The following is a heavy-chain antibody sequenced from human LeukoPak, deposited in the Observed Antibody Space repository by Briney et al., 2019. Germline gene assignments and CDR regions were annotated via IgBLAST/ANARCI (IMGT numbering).Heavy chain of an antibody. CDR2: IDHTGTT. D-gene: IGHD4-11*01. CDR1: DDSVTIYY. Sequence: SETLSLTCSVSDDSVTIYYWTWIRQPPGKGLEWIGYIDHTGTTNYNPSLNSRVTISRDTSKNHFSLQLSSVTAADTAVYFCARGRVSSSTWHSTYYYYFYMDVWGKGTTVTVSS. J-gene: IGHJ6*03. V-gene: IGHV4-59*02. CDR3: ARGRVSSSTWHSTYYYYFYMDV.